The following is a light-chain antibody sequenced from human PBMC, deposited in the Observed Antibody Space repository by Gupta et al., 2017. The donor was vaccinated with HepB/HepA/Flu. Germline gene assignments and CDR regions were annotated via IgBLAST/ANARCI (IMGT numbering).Light chain of an antibody. J-gene: IGLJ1*01. V-gene: IGLV2-14*03. CDR2: DVI. CDR1: ASDAGSYNH. Sequence: QSALTQPASVSGSPGQSITISCTATASDAGSYNHVSWYQPHPGKAPKPIIYDVIYRPSGVSNRFSGSKSGNTASLTISGLLTEDEADYYCSSYIRSSTLEVFGTGTKVSVL. CDR3: SSYIRSSTLEV.